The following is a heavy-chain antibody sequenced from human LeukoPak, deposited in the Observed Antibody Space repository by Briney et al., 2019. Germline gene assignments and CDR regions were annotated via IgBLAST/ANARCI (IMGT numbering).Heavy chain of an antibody. D-gene: IGHD3-22*01. Sequence: PSETLSLTCTVSGGSISSYYWSWIRQPPGRGLEWIGYIYYSGSTNYNPSLKSRVTISVDTSKNQFSLKLSSVTAADTAVYYCAREIKVYDSSGYYSRYYYYMDVWGKGTTVTISS. V-gene: IGHV4-59*01. J-gene: IGHJ6*03. CDR2: IYYSGST. CDR3: AREIKVYDSSGYYSRYYYYMDV. CDR1: GGSISSYY.